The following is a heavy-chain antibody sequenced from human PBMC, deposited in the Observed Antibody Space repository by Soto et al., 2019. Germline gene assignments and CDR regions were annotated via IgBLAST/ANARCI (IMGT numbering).Heavy chain of an antibody. V-gene: IGHV1-69*02. CDR3: ARVGSGNSWFDP. Sequence: GAPVKVSCKASGGAFSSYTISWVRQAHGQGLEWMGRIIPILGIANYAQTFQGRVTITADKSTSTAYMELSSLRSEDTAVYYCARVGSGNSWFDPWGQGTLVTVSS. J-gene: IGHJ5*02. D-gene: IGHD3-10*01. CDR1: GGAFSSYT. CDR2: IIPILGIA.